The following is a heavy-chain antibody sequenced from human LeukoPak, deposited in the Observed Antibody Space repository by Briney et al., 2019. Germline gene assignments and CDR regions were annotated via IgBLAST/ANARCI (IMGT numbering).Heavy chain of an antibody. J-gene: IGHJ6*02. D-gene: IGHD4-23*01. CDR3: ARDSTVVTPYYYYGMDV. CDR2: TYYRSKWYN. CDR1: GDSVSSNSAA. V-gene: IGHV6-1*01. Sequence: SQTLSLTCAISGDSVSSNSAAWNWIRQSPSRGLEWLERTYYRSKWYNDYAVSVKSRITINPDTSKNQFSLQLNSVTPEDTAVYYCARDSTVVTPYYYYGMDVWGQGTTVTVSS.